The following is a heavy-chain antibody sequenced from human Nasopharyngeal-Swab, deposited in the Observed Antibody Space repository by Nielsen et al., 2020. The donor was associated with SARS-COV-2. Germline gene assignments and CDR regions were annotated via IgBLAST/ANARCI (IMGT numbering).Heavy chain of an antibody. J-gene: IGHJ4*02. CDR3: ATVREKWELLGFDY. CDR2: ISAYNGNT. D-gene: IGHD1-26*01. CDR1: GYTFTSYG. V-gene: IGHV1-18*01. Sequence: ASVKVSCKASGYTFTSYGISWVRQAPGQGLEWMGWISAYNGNTNYAQKLQGRVTITADKSTSTAYMELSSLRSEDTAVYYCATVREKWELLGFDYWGQGTLVTVSS.